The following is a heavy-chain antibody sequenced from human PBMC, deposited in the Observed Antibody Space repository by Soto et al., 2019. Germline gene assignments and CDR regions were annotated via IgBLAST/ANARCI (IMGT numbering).Heavy chain of an antibody. CDR3: VHSVRRGSCSGGNCYYFYP. CDR1: GFSLTNGVG. D-gene: IGHD2-15*01. V-gene: IGHV2-5*02. CDR2: IYWDDEE. Sequence: QITLKESGPTLLKPTQTLTLTCTFSGFSLTNGVGVGWIRQPPGKALEWLTIIYWDDEERYSPSLKNRLTIAKDTAKNQVILVMINMDPVDTATYYCVHSVRRGSCSGGNCYYFYPWGQGTMVTVSA. J-gene: IGHJ4*02.